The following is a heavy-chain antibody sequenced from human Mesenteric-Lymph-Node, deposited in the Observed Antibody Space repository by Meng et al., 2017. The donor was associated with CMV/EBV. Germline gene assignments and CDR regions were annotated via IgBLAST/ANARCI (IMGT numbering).Heavy chain of an antibody. D-gene: IGHD3-3*01. CDR2: IYHSGST. Sequence: GSLRLSCTVSGYSISSGYYWGWIRQPPGKGLEWIGSIYHSGSTYYNPSLKSRVTISVDTSKNQFSLKLSSVTAADTAVYYCARDSPFTIFGMNWFDPWGQGTLVTVSS. J-gene: IGHJ5*02. CDR3: ARDSPFTIFGMNWFDP. V-gene: IGHV4-38-2*02. CDR1: GYSISSGYY.